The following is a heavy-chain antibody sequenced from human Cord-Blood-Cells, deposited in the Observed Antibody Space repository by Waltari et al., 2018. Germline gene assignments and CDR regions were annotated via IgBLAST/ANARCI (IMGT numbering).Heavy chain of an antibody. CDR3: AKGAYRGSYYKVDY. J-gene: IGHJ4*02. CDR2: ISGSGGST. Sequence: EVQLLESGGGLVQPGGSLRLSCAASGFTFSSYAMSWVRQAPGKGLEWGSAISGSGGSTYYADSVKGLFTISRDNSKNTLYLQMNGLRAEDTAVYYCAKGAYRGSYYKVDYWGQGTLVTVSS. V-gene: IGHV3-23*01. CDR1: GFTFSSYA. D-gene: IGHD3-10*01.